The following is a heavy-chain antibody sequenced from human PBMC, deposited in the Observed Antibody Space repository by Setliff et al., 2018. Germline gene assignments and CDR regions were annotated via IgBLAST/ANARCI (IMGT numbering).Heavy chain of an antibody. Sequence: ASVKVSCKASGYTFTRNGINWVRQAPGQGLEWMGWISVYNGNTHYAQKFQGRVTMTTDTSTTTAYMDLRSLRSDDTAVYYCASSVAYYDRSGYPYAMDVWGQGTTVTVSS. D-gene: IGHD3-22*01. CDR3: ASSVAYYDRSGYPYAMDV. J-gene: IGHJ6*02. V-gene: IGHV1-18*01. CDR2: ISVYNGNT. CDR1: GYTFTRNG.